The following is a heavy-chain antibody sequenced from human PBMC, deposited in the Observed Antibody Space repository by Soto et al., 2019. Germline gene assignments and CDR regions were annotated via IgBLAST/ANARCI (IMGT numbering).Heavy chain of an antibody. V-gene: IGHV3-23*01. D-gene: IGHD6-13*01. CDR3: AKATAAGPYYYYYMDV. CDR1: GFIFSSYA. Sequence: GGSLRLSCAASGFIFSSYAMSWVRQAPGKGLEWVSTISGSGGSTYYADSVKGRFTISRDNSKNTLYLQMNSLRAEDSAVYYCAKATAAGPYYYYYMDVWGKGTTVTVS. CDR2: ISGSGGST. J-gene: IGHJ6*03.